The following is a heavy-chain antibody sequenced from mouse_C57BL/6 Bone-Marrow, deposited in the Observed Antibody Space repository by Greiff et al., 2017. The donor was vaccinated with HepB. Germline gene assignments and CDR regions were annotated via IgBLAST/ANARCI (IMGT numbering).Heavy chain of an antibody. D-gene: IGHD2-4*01. Sequence: EVQGVESGGGLVQPKGSLKLSCAASGFSFNTYAMNWVRQAPGKGLEWVARIRSKSNNYATYYADSVKDRFTISRDDSESMLYLQMNNLKTEDTAMYYCVSLYYDYTWFAYWGQGTLVTVSA. CDR3: VSLYYDYTWFAY. CDR2: IRSKSNNYAT. V-gene: IGHV10-1*01. CDR1: GFSFNTYA. J-gene: IGHJ3*01.